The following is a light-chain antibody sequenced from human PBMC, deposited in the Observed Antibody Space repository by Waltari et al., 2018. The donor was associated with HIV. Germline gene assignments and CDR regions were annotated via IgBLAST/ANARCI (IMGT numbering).Light chain of an antibody. CDR1: QTIYNS. CDR3: QPDYRSPYT. Sequence: DIQVTQSPSALSASVGDRVTITCRTSQTIYNSLAWYQQQPGKAPRLLIFATSILDRGVPSRVSGRGSGTDYTLNINSLQLEDFATYFWQPDYRSPYTFGQGTKLEIE. V-gene: IGKV1-NL1*01. CDR2: ATS. J-gene: IGKJ2*01.